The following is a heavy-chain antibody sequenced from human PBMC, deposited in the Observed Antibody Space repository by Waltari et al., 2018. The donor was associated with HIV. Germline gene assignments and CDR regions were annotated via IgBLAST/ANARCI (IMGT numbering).Heavy chain of an antibody. J-gene: IGHJ4*02. D-gene: IGHD5-12*01. CDR2: ILPKSGDT. V-gene: IGHV1-2*02. CDR1: GYTFSYYY. Sequence: QVQLVQSGAEVKRTGASVTVSCKASGYTFSYYYLHWVRQAAGQGLEWMGWILPKSGDTRFAQEFQGRLTLTGDTSISTAYMELNRLTTDDTAVYYCTRSDGMATTLLHYWGQGTLVTVSS. CDR3: TRSDGMATTLLHY.